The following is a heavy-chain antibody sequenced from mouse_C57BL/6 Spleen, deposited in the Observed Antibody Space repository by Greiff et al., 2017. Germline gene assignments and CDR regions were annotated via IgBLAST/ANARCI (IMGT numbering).Heavy chain of an antibody. CDR1: GYTFTDYY. CDR3: ARPSTGTLYWYFDV. CDR2: INPNNGGT. V-gene: IGHV1-26*01. J-gene: IGHJ1*03. D-gene: IGHD4-1*02. Sequence: VQLQQSGPELVKPGASVKISCKASGYTFTDYYMNWVKQSHGKSLEWIGDINPNNGGTSYNQKFKGKATLTVDKSSSTAYMELRSLTSEDSAVYYCARPSTGTLYWYFDVWGTGTTVTVSS.